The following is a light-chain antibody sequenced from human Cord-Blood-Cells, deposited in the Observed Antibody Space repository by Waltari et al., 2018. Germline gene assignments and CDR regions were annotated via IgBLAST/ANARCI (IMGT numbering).Light chain of an antibody. CDR1: PSIGSR. J-gene: IGKJ1*01. CDR3: HQSSSLPQT. Sequence: DIVLTPSPDFQSVTPTEKVTLTCRASPSIGSRLHWYQQKPDQSPKLLMKYASQSISGVPSRFSGSGSGTDCTLTINSLEAEDAATYYCHQSSSLPQTFGQGTKVEIK. V-gene: IGKV6-21*02. CDR2: YAS.